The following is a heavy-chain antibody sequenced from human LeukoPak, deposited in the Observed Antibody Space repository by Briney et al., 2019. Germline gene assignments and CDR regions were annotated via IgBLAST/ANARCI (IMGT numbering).Heavy chain of an antibody. CDR1: GGSFSGYY. V-gene: IGHV3-23*01. D-gene: IGHD1-20*01. J-gene: IGHJ4*02. Sequence: PSETLSLTCAVYGGSFSGYYWSWVRQAPGKGLEWVSAISGSGGSTYYADSVKGRFTISRDNSKNTLYLQMNSLRAEDTAVYYCAKGEVSGSWGQGTLVTVSS. CDR3: AKGEVSGS. CDR2: ISGSGGST.